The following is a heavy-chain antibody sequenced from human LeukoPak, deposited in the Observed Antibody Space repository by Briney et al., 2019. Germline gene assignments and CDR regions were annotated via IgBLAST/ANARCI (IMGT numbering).Heavy chain of an antibody. CDR2: ISSSGSTI. V-gene: IGHV3-48*03. D-gene: IGHD1-26*01. Sequence: GGSLRLSCAASGLTLKNFAMSWVRQAPGKGLEWVSYISSSGSTIYYADSVRGRFTISRDNAKNSLYLQMNSLRAEDTAVYYCARFDGSYGKYYFDYWGQGTLVTVSS. CDR1: GLTLKNFA. CDR3: ARFDGSYGKYYFDY. J-gene: IGHJ4*02.